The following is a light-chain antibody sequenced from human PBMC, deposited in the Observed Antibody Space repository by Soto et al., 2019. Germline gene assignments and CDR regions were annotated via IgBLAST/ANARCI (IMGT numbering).Light chain of an antibody. J-gene: IGKJ4*01. Sequence: IQLTQSPSSLSASVGDRVTITCRASQGISSYLAWYQQKPGKAPKLLIYAASTLQSGVPSRFSGSGSGTDFTLTIISLQPEDFATYYCQQLNSYSLTVGGGTKVDIK. CDR3: QQLNSYSLT. CDR1: QGISSY. CDR2: AAS. V-gene: IGKV1-9*01.